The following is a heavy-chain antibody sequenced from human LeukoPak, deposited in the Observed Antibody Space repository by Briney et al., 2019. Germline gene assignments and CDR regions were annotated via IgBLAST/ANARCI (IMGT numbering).Heavy chain of an antibody. Sequence: GASVKVSCKASGGTFSSYAISWVRQAPGQGLEWMGWINPNSGGTNYAQKFQGRVTMTRDTSISTAYMELSRLRSDDTAVYYCARATYLIWFGELLDYWGQGTLVTVSS. V-gene: IGHV1-2*02. J-gene: IGHJ4*02. CDR3: ARATYLIWFGELLDY. D-gene: IGHD3-10*01. CDR1: GGTFSSYA. CDR2: INPNSGGT.